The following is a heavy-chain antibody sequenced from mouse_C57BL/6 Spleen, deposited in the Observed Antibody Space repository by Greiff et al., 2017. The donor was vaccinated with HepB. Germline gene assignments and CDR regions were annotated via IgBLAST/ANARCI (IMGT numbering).Heavy chain of an antibody. CDR3: ARLDGYPLPWFAY. CDR1: GFTFTDYY. CDR2: IRNKANGYTT. V-gene: IGHV7-3*01. Sequence: EVQVVESGGGLVQPGGSLSLSCAASGFTFTDYYMSWVRQPPGKALEWLGFIRNKANGYTTEYSASVKGRFTISRDNSQSILYLQMNALRAEDSATYYCARLDGYPLPWFAYWGQGTLVTVSA. D-gene: IGHD2-3*01. J-gene: IGHJ3*01.